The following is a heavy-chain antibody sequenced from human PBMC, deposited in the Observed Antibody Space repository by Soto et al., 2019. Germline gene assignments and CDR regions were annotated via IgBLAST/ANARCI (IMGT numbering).Heavy chain of an antibody. Sequence: SETLSLTCAVYGGSFIGYYWSWIRQPPGKGLEWIGEINHSGSTNYNPSLKSRVTISVDTSKNQFSLKLSSVTAADTAVYYCARGLAGYNWNYPYYYYGMDVWGQGTTVTVSS. J-gene: IGHJ6*02. V-gene: IGHV4-34*01. CDR2: INHSGST. CDR3: ARGLAGYNWNYPYYYYGMDV. CDR1: GGSFIGYY. D-gene: IGHD1-7*01.